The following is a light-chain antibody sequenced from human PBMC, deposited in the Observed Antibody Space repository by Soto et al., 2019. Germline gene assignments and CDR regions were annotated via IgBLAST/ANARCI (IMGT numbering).Light chain of an antibody. J-gene: IGKJ1*01. V-gene: IGKV3-20*01. CDR3: QQYGSSPPWT. CDR2: GAS. Sequence: EIVLTQSRCTLSFSPLERSTLSCRASQSVSSSYLAWYQQKPGQAPRLLIYGASSRATGIPDRFSGSGSGTDFTLTISRLEPEDFAVYYCQQYGSSPPWTFGQGTKVDIK. CDR1: QSVSSSY.